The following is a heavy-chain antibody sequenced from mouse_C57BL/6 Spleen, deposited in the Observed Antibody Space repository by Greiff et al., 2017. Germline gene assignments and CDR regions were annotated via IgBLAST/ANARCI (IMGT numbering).Heavy chain of an antibody. J-gene: IGHJ3*01. Sequence: LKQPGAELVKPGASVKLSCKASGYTFTSYWMHWVKQRPGQGLEWIGMIHPNSGSTNYNEKFKSKATLTVDKSSSTAYMQLSSLTSEDSAVYYCAREDYGRFAYWGQGTLVTVSA. CDR1: GYTFTSYW. V-gene: IGHV1-64*01. CDR3: AREDYGRFAY. D-gene: IGHD1-1*02. CDR2: IHPNSGST.